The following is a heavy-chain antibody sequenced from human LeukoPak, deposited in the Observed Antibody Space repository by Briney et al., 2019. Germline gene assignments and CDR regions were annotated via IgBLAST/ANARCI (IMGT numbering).Heavy chain of an antibody. CDR2: IIPIFGTA. Sequence: GASVKVSCKASGGTFSSYAISWVRPAPGQGLEWMGGIIPIFGTANYAQKFQGRVTITADESTSTAYMELSSLRSEDTAVYYCARDPLTNYSNDAFDIWGQGTMVTVSS. CDR3: ARDPLTNYSNDAFDI. J-gene: IGHJ3*02. V-gene: IGHV1-69*01. CDR1: GGTFSSYA. D-gene: IGHD2-15*01.